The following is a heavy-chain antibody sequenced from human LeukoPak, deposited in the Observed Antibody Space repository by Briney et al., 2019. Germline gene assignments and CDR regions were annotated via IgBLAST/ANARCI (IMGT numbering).Heavy chain of an antibody. D-gene: IGHD5-12*01. Sequence: GESLRLSCAASGFTFSSYAMSWVRQAPGKGLEWVSAISGSGGSTYYADSVKGRFTISRDNSKNTLYLQMNSLRAEDTAVYYCAKDGYDFRAPFDYWGQGTLVTVSS. CDR2: ISGSGGST. CDR3: AKDGYDFRAPFDY. CDR1: GFTFSSYA. J-gene: IGHJ4*02. V-gene: IGHV3-23*01.